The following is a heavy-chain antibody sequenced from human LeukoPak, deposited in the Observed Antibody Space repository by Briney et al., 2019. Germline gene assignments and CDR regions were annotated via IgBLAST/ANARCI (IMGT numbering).Heavy chain of an antibody. V-gene: IGHV3-30*19. Sequence: PGGSLRLSCAASGFTFSSYGMHWVRQAPGKGLEWVAVISYDGSNKYYADPVKGRFTISRDNSKNTLYLQMNSLRAEDTAVYYCARGLGGITMVRGFDYWGQGTLVTVSS. CDR1: GFTFSSYG. CDR2: ISYDGSNK. D-gene: IGHD3-10*01. J-gene: IGHJ4*02. CDR3: ARGLGGITMVRGFDY.